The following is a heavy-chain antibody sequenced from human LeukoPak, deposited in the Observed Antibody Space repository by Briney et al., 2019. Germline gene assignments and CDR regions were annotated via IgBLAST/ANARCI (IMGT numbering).Heavy chain of an antibody. CDR1: GGSISSYY. D-gene: IGHD3-10*01. J-gene: IGHJ5*02. V-gene: IGHV4-59*01. CDR2: IYYSGST. CDR3: ARAPYYYGSGSSNWFDP. Sequence: PSQTLSLTCTVSGGSISSYYWSWIRQPPGKGLALIGDIYYSGSTNYNPSLKSRVTISVDTSKSQSSLKLSSVNAADTAVYYCARAPYYYGSGSSNWFDPWGQGTLVTVSS.